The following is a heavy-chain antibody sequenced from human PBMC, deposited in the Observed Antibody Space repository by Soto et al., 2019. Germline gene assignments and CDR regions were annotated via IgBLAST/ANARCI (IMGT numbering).Heavy chain of an antibody. CDR1: GYSFITYW. CDR3: ARGTARRYTVIVYFDI. CDR2: IYPGDSDT. Sequence: GESLKISCKGSGYSFITYWIGWVLQIPGKGLEWMGIIYPGDSDTRYNPSFQGQVTISADKSISTAYLQWNSLKASDTAMYYCARGTARRYTVIVYFDIWGQGNLVT. V-gene: IGHV5-51*01. J-gene: IGHJ4*02. D-gene: IGHD5-18*01.